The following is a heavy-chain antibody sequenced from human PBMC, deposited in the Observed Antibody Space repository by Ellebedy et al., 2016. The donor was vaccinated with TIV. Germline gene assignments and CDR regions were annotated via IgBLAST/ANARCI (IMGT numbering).Heavy chain of an antibody. V-gene: IGHV1-3*01. CDR2: INAGNGNT. CDR3: ARAGVGVTFVLSAFDI. CDR1: EYTFTTYA. J-gene: IGHJ3*02. Sequence: AASVKVSCKASEYTFTTYAMHWVRQAPGQRLEWMGWINAGNGNTKYSQKFQGRVTITRDTSASTAYMELSSLRSEDTAVYYCARAGVGVTFVLSAFDIWGQGTMVTVSS. D-gene: IGHD1-26*01.